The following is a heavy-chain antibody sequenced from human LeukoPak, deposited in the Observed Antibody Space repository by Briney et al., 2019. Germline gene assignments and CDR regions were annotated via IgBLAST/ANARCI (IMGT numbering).Heavy chain of an antibody. CDR3: ARETTKGGLVALDI. Sequence: PSETLSLTCTVSGGSISSYYWSWIRQPAGKGLEWIGRIYTSGSTNYNPSLKSRVTMSVDTSKNQFSLKLSSVTAADTAVYYCARETTKGGLVALDIWGQGTMVTVSS. J-gene: IGHJ3*02. D-gene: IGHD1-1*01. CDR1: GGSISSYY. V-gene: IGHV4-4*07. CDR2: IYTSGST.